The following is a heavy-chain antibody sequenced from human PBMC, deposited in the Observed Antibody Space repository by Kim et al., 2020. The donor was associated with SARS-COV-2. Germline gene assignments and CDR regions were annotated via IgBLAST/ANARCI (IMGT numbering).Heavy chain of an antibody. D-gene: IGHD3-16*01. CDR1: GFTFNNFG. Sequence: GGSLRLSCAASGFTFNNFGMHWVRQAPGKGLEWVAVISYEGSKKYYADSLKGRFTISRDSSKNTLYLQMDSLRPEDTAVYYCANDPSVVMITFGGDSGGMDVWGHGTTVTVSS. J-gene: IGHJ6*02. CDR3: ANDPSVVMITFGGDSGGMDV. V-gene: IGHV3-30*18. CDR2: ISYEGSKK.